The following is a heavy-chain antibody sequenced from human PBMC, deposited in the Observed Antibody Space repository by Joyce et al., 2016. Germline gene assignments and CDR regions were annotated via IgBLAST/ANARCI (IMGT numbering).Heavy chain of an antibody. J-gene: IGHJ4*02. CDR1: GGPFRGFF. CDR2: INNRGVA. Sequence: QVQLQQWGAGLLKPSETLSLTCAVSGGPFRGFFWTWVRQAPGKGLEWIGDINNRGVANYNPSLKTRFTFSVDTSKNQFSLKVTSLSAADTAVYYCARSQWLAPLMYWGQGTPVTVSS. CDR3: ARSQWLAPLMY. D-gene: IGHD6-19*01. V-gene: IGHV4-34*01.